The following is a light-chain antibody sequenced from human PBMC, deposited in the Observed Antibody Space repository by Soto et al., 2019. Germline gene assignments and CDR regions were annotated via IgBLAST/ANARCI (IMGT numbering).Light chain of an antibody. Sequence: DIQLTQSPSFLSASVGDRVTITCRASQGISSSLAWYQHKPGQAPKLLVYAASSLQSGVPSRFSGSGSGTEFTLTISSLQPEDFATYYCQHYNSYSEAFGQGTKVDIK. CDR1: QGISSS. CDR2: AAS. J-gene: IGKJ1*01. V-gene: IGKV1-9*01. CDR3: QHYNSYSEA.